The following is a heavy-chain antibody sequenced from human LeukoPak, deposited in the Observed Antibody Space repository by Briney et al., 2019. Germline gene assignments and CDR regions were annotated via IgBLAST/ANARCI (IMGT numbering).Heavy chain of an antibody. CDR1: GFTFSSYA. D-gene: IGHD2-2*01. V-gene: IGHV3-23*01. J-gene: IGHJ4*02. CDR2: ISGSGGST. Sequence: GGSLRLSCAASGFTFSSYAMSWVRQAPGKGLEWVSAISGSGGSTYYADSVKGRFTISRDNSKNTLYLQMNSLRAEDTAVYYCAKDTHRLVAPAASFDYWGQGTLVTVSS. CDR3: AKDTHRLVAPAASFDY.